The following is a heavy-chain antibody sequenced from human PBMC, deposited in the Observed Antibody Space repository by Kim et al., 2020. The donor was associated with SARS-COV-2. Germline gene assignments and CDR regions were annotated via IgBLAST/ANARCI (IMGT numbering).Heavy chain of an antibody. V-gene: IGHV3-48*02. J-gene: IGHJ6*02. D-gene: IGHD3-22*01. Sequence: GGSLRLSCAASGFTFSSYSMNWVRQAPGKGLEWVSYISSSSSTIYYADSVKGRFTISRDNAKNSLYLQMNSLRDEDTAVYYCARDKKNYYDISGYYRRVYYYYYYGMDVWGQGTTVTGSS. CDR2: ISSSSSTI. CDR3: ARDKKNYYDISGYYRRVYYYYYYGMDV. CDR1: GFTFSSYS.